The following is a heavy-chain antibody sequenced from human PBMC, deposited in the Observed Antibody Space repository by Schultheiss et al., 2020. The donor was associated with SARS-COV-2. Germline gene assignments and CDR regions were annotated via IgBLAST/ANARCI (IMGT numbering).Heavy chain of an antibody. V-gene: IGHV3-48*01. CDR2: ISSSGSTI. CDR1: GFTFGDYA. Sequence: GGSLRLSCTASGFTFGDYAMSWVRQAPGKGLEWVSYISSSGSTIYYADSVKGRFTISRDNSKNTLYLQMNSLRAEDTAVYYCARDGASGTPLRFDPWGQGTLVTVSS. D-gene: IGHD1-26*01. J-gene: IGHJ5*02. CDR3: ARDGASGTPLRFDP.